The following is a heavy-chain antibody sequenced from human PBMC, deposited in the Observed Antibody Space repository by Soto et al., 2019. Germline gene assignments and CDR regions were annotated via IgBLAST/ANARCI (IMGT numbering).Heavy chain of an antibody. CDR2: TYYRSKWYN. V-gene: IGHV6-1*01. CDR3: VSLIGKSWLAS. J-gene: IGHJ5*01. CDR1: GDSVSTNTAT. D-gene: IGHD2-8*01. Sequence: SQTLSLTCDISGDSVSTNTATWNWIRQSPSRGLEWLGRTYYRSKWYNDYAVSVKSRITISPDISNNQVSLHLNSVTPDDTAVYYCVSLIGKSWLASWGQGTLVTVSS.